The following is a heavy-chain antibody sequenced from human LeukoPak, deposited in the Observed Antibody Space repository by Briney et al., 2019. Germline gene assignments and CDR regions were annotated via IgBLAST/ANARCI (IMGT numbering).Heavy chain of an antibody. CDR3: AREYL. Sequence: GGSLRLSCAASGFTFRRYWMSWVRQTPGKGPEWVASIKEDGSEKNYADTVKGRFTISRDNVRNSLSLQMDSLRLDDTAVYYCAREYLGGQGTQVIVSS. V-gene: IGHV3-7*01. J-gene: IGHJ4*02. CDR2: IKEDGSEK. CDR1: GFTFRRYW.